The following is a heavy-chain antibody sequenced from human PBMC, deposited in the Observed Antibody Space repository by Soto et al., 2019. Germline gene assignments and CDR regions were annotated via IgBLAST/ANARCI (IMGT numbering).Heavy chain of an antibody. J-gene: IGHJ4*02. CDR3: ARGSPSMVRGWYFDY. CDR1: GGTFSSYA. Sequence: QVQLVQSGAEVKKPGSSVKVSCKASGGTFSSYAISWVRQAPGQGLEWMGGIIPIFGTANYAQKFQGRVTITAGESTSTADMALSSLRSEDTAVYYWARGSPSMVRGWYFDYWGQGTLVTVSS. CDR2: IIPIFGTA. V-gene: IGHV1-69*01. D-gene: IGHD3-10*01.